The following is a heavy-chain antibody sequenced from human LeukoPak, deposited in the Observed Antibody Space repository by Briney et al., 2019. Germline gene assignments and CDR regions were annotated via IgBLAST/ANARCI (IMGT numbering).Heavy chain of an antibody. J-gene: IGHJ4*02. Sequence: GGPLSLSCAASGFTFCSYAKHGARAAPGKGRVGVADISYDGSNKYYADSVKGRFTISRDNSKNTLYLQMNSLRAEDTAVYYCARSWRREMAFDYWGQGTLVTVSS. D-gene: IGHD5-24*01. CDR1: GFTFCSYA. CDR3: ARSWRREMAFDY. V-gene: IGHV3-30-3*01. CDR2: ISYDGSNK.